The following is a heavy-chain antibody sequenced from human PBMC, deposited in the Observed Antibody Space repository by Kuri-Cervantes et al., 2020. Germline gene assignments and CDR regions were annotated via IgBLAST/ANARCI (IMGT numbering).Heavy chain of an antibody. D-gene: IGHD6-6*01. CDR2: INWNGGST. CDR3: AKDIGRSIAARPGYMDV. CDR1: GFTFDDYG. V-gene: IGHV3-20*04. J-gene: IGHJ6*03. Sequence: GESLKISCAASGFTFDDYGMSWVRQAPGKGLEWVSGINWNGGSTGYADSVKGRFTISRDNAKNSLYLQMNSLRAEDTALYYCAKDIGRSIAARPGYMDVWGKGTTVTVSS.